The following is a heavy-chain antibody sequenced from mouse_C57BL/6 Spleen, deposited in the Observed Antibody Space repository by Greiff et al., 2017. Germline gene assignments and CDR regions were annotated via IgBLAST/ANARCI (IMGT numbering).Heavy chain of an antibody. Sequence: QVQLQQPGAELVRPGSSVKLSCKASGYTFTSYWMHWVKQRPIQGLEWIGNIDPSDSETHYNQKFKDKATLTVEKSTSTAYMQLSSLTSEDSAVYYCARAYGYVHWAPLDYWGQGTTLTVSS. J-gene: IGHJ2*01. CDR2: IDPSDSET. CDR1: GYTFTSYW. CDR3: ARAYGYVHWAPLDY. D-gene: IGHD2-2*01. V-gene: IGHV1-52*01.